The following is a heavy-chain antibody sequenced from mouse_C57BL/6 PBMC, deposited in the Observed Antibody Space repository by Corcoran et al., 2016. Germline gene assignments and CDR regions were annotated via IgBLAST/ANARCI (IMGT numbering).Heavy chain of an antibody. J-gene: IGHJ2*01. CDR3: ARGGITTVVYY. D-gene: IGHD1-1*01. CDR2: INPNNGGT. V-gene: IGHV1-26*01. Sequence: VQLQQSGPALVKPGASVKISCKASGYTFTDYYMNWVKQSHGKSREWIGDINPNNGGTSYNQKFKGKATLTVDKSSSTAYMELRSLTSEDSAVYYCARGGITTVVYYWGQGTTLTVSS. CDR1: GYTFTDYY.